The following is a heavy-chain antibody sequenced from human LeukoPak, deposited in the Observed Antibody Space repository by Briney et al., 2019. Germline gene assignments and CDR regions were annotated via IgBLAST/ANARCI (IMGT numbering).Heavy chain of an antibody. CDR3: ARGIYISSSLNWFDP. J-gene: IGHJ5*02. CDR2: IYSGGST. Sequence: GGSLRLSCAASGFTVSSNYMSWVRQAPGKGLEWVSVIYSGGSTYYADSVKGRFTISRDNSKNTLYLQMNSLRAEDTAVYYCARGIYISSSLNWFDPWGQGTLVTVSS. D-gene: IGHD6-6*01. CDR1: GFTVSSNY. V-gene: IGHV3-66*01.